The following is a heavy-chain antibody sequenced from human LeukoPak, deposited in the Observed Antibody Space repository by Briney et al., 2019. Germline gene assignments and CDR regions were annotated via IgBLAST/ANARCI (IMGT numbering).Heavy chain of an antibody. D-gene: IGHD6-19*01. CDR1: GGTFSSYA. J-gene: IGHJ5*02. CDR3: ARGKSSGWYEDWFDP. Sequence: SVKVSCKASGGTFSSYAISWVRQAPGQGLEWMGGIIPIFGTANYAQKFQGRVTITTDESTSTACMELSSLRSEDTAVYYCARGKSSGWYEDWFDPWGQGTLVTVSS. V-gene: IGHV1-69*05. CDR2: IIPIFGTA.